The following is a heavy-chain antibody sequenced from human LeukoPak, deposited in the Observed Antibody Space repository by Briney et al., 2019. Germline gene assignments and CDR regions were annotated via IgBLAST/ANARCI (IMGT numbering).Heavy chain of an antibody. CDR2: TYYRSKWYN. CDR3: ARARGARGQWLAYYYYYMDV. D-gene: IGHD6-19*01. V-gene: IGHV6-1*01. Sequence: SQTLSLTCAISGDSVSSNSAAWNWIRQSPSRGLEWLGRTYYRSKWYNDYAVSVKSRITINPDTSKNQFSLQLNSVTPEDTAVYYCARARGARGQWLAYYYYYMDVWGKGTTVTISS. CDR1: GDSVSSNSAA. J-gene: IGHJ6*03.